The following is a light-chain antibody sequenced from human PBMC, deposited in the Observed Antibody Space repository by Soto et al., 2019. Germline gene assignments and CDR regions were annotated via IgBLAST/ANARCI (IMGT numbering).Light chain of an antibody. CDR2: GAS. V-gene: IGKV3-15*01. CDR1: QSVSSN. J-gene: IGKJ2*01. CDR3: QHYNNWPSMYT. Sequence: RVMTQSPATLSVSPGERATLSCRASQSVSSNLAWYQQKPGQAPRLLLYGASITATGVPARFSGSGSGTDFTLTISSLQSEDFAIYYCQHYNNWPSMYTFGQGTNLEIK.